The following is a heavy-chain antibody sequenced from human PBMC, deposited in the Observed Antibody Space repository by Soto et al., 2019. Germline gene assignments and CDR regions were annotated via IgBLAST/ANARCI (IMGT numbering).Heavy chain of an antibody. Sequence: SETLSLTCAVYGGSFSGYYWTWIRQPPGTGLEWIGEINHSGSTNYNPSLKSRVTISVDKSKNQFSLKVTSVTAADTAVYYCARVSGSYYYGMDVWGQGTTVTVSS. CDR3: ARVSGSYYYGMDV. V-gene: IGHV4-34*01. CDR2: INHSGST. J-gene: IGHJ6*02. CDR1: GGSFSGYY.